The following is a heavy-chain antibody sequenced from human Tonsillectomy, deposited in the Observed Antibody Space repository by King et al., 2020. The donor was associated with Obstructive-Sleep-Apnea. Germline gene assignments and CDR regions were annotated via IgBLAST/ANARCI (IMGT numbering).Heavy chain of an antibody. J-gene: IGHJ6*02. D-gene: IGHD3-10*01. CDR1: RFTFSTYW. CDR2: INPDGSSA. Sequence: VQLVESGGGLVQPGGSLRLSCAASRFTFSTYWMHWVRQAPGKGLVWVSRINPDGSSAIYAESVKGRFTISRDNAKNTLHLQMNSLRAEDTAAYYCARGHYQYGSGRDGMDVWGQGTTVTVSS. V-gene: IGHV3-74*01. CDR3: ARGHYQYGSGRDGMDV.